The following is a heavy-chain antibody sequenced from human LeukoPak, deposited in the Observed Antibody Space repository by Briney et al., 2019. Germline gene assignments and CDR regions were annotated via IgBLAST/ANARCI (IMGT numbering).Heavy chain of an antibody. V-gene: IGHV3-48*01. CDR3: ATQTGGYAP. CDR2: ISSSSSTI. D-gene: IGHD2-8*02. CDR1: GFTFSSYS. J-gene: IGHJ5*02. Sequence: GGSLRLSCAASGFTFSSYSMNWVRQAPGKGREWVSYISSSSSTIYYADSVKGRFTISRDNAKNPLYLQMNSLRAEDTAVYYCATQTGGYAPCGQRTLVTASS.